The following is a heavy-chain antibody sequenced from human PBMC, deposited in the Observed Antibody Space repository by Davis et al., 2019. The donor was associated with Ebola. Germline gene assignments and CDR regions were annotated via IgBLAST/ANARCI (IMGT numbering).Heavy chain of an antibody. CDR3: ARFGRIFGVVIRGMDV. Sequence: MPSETLSLTCAVSGGSISSSNWWSWVRQPPGKGLEWIGEIYHSGSTNYNPSLKSRVTISVDKSKNQFSLKLSSVTAADTAVYYCARFGRIFGVVIRGMDVWGQGTTVTVSS. CDR1: GGSISSSNW. V-gene: IGHV4-4*02. CDR2: IYHSGST. J-gene: IGHJ6*02. D-gene: IGHD3-3*01.